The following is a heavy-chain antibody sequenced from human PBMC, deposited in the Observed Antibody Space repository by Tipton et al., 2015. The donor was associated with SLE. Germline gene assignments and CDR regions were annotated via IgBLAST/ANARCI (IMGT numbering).Heavy chain of an antibody. CDR1: GFTFSGSA. V-gene: IGHV3-73*01. D-gene: IGHD3-16*01. CDR2: IRSKANSYAT. Sequence: SLRLSCAASGFTFSGSAMHWVRQASGKGLEWVGRIRSKANSYATAYAASVKGRFTISRDDSKNTAYLQMNSLKTGDTAVYYCTIPPGGTVSVDYWGQGPLVTVSS. J-gene: IGHJ4*02. CDR3: TIPPGGTVSVDY.